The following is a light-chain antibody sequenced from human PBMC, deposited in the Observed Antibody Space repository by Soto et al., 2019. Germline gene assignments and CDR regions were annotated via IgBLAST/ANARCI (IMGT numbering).Light chain of an antibody. CDR3: SSFPTTNTWV. CDR2: EVT. J-gene: IGLJ3*02. V-gene: IGLV2-14*01. Sequence: QSVLTQPTSVSGSPGQSITISCTGTSSDVGSYDFVSWFQQHPGKAPKLMIYEVTNRPSGVSYRFSGSKSGNTASLTISGLQAEVEADYYCSSFPTTNTWVFGGGTKLTVL. CDR1: SSDVGSYDF.